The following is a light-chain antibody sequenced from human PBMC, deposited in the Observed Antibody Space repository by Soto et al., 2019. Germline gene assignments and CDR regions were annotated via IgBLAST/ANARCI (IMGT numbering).Light chain of an antibody. CDR1: QSISSW. J-gene: IGKJ3*01. Sequence: DIQITQSPSTLSSSVGDRVTITCRASQSISSWLAWNQQKPGKAPKLLSYDASSLESGVPSRFNGSGAGTEFARTISCLHHDDIATYYCQQYKSYLFTFGPGTKVDIK. V-gene: IGKV1-5*01. CDR3: QQYKSYLFT. CDR2: DAS.